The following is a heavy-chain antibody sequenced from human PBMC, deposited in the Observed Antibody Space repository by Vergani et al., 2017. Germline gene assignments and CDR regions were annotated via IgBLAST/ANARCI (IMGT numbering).Heavy chain of an antibody. CDR3: ASDTHSGQRADR. CDR1: FDSIRNVY. J-gene: IGHJ5*02. CDR2: IHYSENT. D-gene: IGHD6-19*01. V-gene: IGHV4-59*01. Sequence: QVQLQESGPGLVKSSETLSLTCSVSFDSIRNVYCNWIRQTPGKGLEWIGSIHYSENTNYNPSLKTRVTISVDTSKNQFSLTLTSVTAADTAVYYCASDTHSGQRADRWGQGILVTVTS.